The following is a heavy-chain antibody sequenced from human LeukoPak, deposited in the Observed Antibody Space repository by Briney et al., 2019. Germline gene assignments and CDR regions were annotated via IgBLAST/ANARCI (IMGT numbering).Heavy chain of an antibody. J-gene: IGHJ4*02. D-gene: IGHD1-26*01. CDR2: ISWNSGSI. Sequence: GGSLRLSCAASGFTFDDYAMHWVRQAPGKGLEWVSGISWNSGSIGYADSVKGRFTISRDNAKNSLYLQMNSLRAEDTALYYCAKDIGANSGSYADYWGQGTLVTVSS. V-gene: IGHV3-9*01. CDR3: AKDIGANSGSYADY. CDR1: GFTFDDYA.